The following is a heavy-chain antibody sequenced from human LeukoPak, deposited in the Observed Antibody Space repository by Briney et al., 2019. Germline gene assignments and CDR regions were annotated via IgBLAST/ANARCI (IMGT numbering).Heavy chain of an antibody. J-gene: IGHJ4*02. CDR2: ISYDGSNK. V-gene: IGHV3-30*18. CDR1: GFTFSSHG. CDR3: AKDSGGYTYVFDY. Sequence: GGSLRLSSAASGFTFSSHGMHWVRQAPGKGLEWVAVISYDGSNKYYADSVKGRFTISRDNSKNTLYLQMNSLRAEDTAVYYCAKDSGGYTYVFDYWGQGTLVTVPS. D-gene: IGHD5-18*01.